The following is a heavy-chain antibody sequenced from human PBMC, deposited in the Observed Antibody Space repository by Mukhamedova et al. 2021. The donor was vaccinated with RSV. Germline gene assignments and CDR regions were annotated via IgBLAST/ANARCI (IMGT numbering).Heavy chain of an antibody. D-gene: IGHD5-18*01. Sequence: SRVTISVDTSMNQFSLKLNSVTAADTAVYYCARQMWNTAMDTLFDYWGQGTLVTVSS. J-gene: IGHJ4*02. V-gene: IGHV4-39*01. CDR3: ARQMWNTAMDTLFDY.